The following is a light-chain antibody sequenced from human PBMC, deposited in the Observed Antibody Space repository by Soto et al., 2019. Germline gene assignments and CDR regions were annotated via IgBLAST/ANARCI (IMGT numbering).Light chain of an antibody. CDR1: STDVGGYNY. J-gene: IGLJ1*01. CDR3: SSYGGRYNYV. Sequence: QSVLTQPPSAAGSPGQSVTISCTGTSTDVGGYNYVSWYQQYPGKAPKLMIYEVSKRPSGVPDRFSGSKSGNTASLTVSGLQAEDEAYYYCSSYGGRYNYVFGPGTKLTVL. CDR2: EVS. V-gene: IGLV2-8*01.